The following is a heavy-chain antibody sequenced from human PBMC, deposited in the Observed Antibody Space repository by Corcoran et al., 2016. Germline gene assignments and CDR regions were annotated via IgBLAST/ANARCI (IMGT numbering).Heavy chain of an antibody. CDR3: ASAHSYCISTSCYDRFDP. CDR1: GGSFSGYY. J-gene: IGHJ5*02. Sequence: QVQLQQWGAGLLKPSETLSLTCAVYGGSFSGYYWSWIRQPPGKGLEWIGEINRSVSTNYNPSLKSRVTISVDTSKNQFSLKLSSVTAADTAEYYCASAHSYCISTSCYDRFDPWGQGTLVTVSS. V-gene: IGHV4-34*01. D-gene: IGHD2-2*01. CDR2: INRSVST.